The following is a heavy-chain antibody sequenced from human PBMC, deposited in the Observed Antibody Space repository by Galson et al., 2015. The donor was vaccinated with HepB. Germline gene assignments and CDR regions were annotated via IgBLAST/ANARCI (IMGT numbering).Heavy chain of an antibody. V-gene: IGHV3-13*01. CDR3: ATGKFYFNRSGYYFFGY. CDR2: IGTGGDT. CDR1: GFTLSSYD. Sequence: SLRLSCAVSGFTLSSYDMHWVRQGTGKGLEWVSGIGTGGDTYYTGSVKGRFTVSKENAENSLYLQMNSLGAGDTAIYYCATGKFYFNRSGYYFFGYWGQGTLVTVPS. J-gene: IGHJ4*02. D-gene: IGHD3-3*01.